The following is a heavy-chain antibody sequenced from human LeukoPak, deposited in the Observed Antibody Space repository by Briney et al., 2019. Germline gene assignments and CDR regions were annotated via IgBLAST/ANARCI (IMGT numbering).Heavy chain of an antibody. D-gene: IGHD2-21*02. CDR1: GFSFTNYW. CDR2: IYPADSDA. CDR3: ARRSVTASYTYFDY. V-gene: IGHV5-51*01. Sequence: GESLKISCKFSGFSFTNYWIGWVRQMPGKGLEWMGIIYPADSDARYSPSFQGQVTISADESIYTAYLQWNSLKASDTATYYCARRSVTASYTYFDYWGQGTLVTVSS. J-gene: IGHJ4*02.